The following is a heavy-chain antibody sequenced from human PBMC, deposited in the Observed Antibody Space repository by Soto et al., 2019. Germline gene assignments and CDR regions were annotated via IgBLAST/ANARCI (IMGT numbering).Heavy chain of an antibody. Sequence: GGSVGLSCAASGLTFNSYAMNGVRQAPGKGLEWVSAISGSGGSTYYADSVKGRFTISRDNSKNTLYLQMNSLRAEDTAVYYCAMVRFLEWLPFDYWGQGTLVTVSS. CDR3: AMVRFLEWLPFDY. J-gene: IGHJ4*02. D-gene: IGHD3-3*01. V-gene: IGHV3-23*01. CDR1: GLTFNSYA. CDR2: ISGSGGST.